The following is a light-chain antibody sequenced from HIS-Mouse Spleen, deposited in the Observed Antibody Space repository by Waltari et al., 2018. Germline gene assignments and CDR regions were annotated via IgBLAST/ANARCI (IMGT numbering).Light chain of an antibody. J-gene: IGKJ2*01. CDR3: QQYNNWPYT. CDR2: GAS. Sequence: EIVMTQSPATLSVSPGERATLSCRASQCVSSNLAWYQQKPAQAPRLLIYGASTRATGIPARFSGSGSGTEFTLTISSLQSEDFAVYYCQQYNNWPYTFGQGTKLEIK. V-gene: IGKV3-15*01. CDR1: QCVSSN.